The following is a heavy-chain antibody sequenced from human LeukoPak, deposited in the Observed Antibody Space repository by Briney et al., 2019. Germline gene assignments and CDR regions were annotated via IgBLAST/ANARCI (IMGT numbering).Heavy chain of an antibody. D-gene: IGHD3-22*01. Sequence: ASVKVSCKASGYTFTGYYMHWVRPAPGQGLEWMGWINPNSGGTNYAQKFQGRVTMTRDTSISTAYMELSRLRSDDTAVYYCAREVWYYDSSGYAGFDYWGQGTLVTVSS. CDR2: INPNSGGT. CDR1: GYTFTGYY. CDR3: AREVWYYDSSGYAGFDY. V-gene: IGHV1-2*02. J-gene: IGHJ4*02.